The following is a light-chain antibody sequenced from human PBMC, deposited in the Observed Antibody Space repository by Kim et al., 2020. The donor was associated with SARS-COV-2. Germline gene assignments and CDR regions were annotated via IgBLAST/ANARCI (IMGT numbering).Light chain of an antibody. CDR3: QQYNSYPLT. CDR1: QGISSY. V-gene: IGKV1-16*02. CDR2: GAS. J-gene: IGKJ4*01. Sequence: AAVGDRITITCRASQGISSYLAWFQQKPGQAPKSLISGASTLRSDVPSKFSGSGSGTDFTLTISSLQPDDFATYYCQQYNSYPLTFGGGTKVEIK.